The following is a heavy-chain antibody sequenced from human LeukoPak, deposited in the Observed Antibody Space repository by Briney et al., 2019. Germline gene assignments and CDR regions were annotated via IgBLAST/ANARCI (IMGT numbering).Heavy chain of an antibody. CDR2: IKQDGSEK. J-gene: IGHJ6*03. V-gene: IGHV3-7*01. CDR1: GFTFSSYW. CDR3: ARVKGACSSTSCYYYYMDV. Sequence: GGSLRLSCAASGFTFSSYWMSWVRQAPGKGLEWVANIKQDGSEKYHVDSVKGRFTISRDNAKNSLYLQMNSLRAEDTAVYYCARVKGACSSTSCYYYYMDVWGKGTTVTVSS. D-gene: IGHD2-2*01.